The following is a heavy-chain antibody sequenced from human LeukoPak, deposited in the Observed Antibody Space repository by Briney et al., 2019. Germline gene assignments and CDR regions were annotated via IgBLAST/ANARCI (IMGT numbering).Heavy chain of an antibody. CDR3: AKGVRSGTYYNCFDP. J-gene: IGHJ5*02. Sequence: GGSLRLSCVASGFTLDDYALHWVRQAPGKGLEWMSLISGDGDNTYYADSVKGRFNISRDNSKNSLYLQMSSLRAEDTALYYCAKGVRSGTYYNCFDPWGQGTLVTVSS. D-gene: IGHD1-26*01. V-gene: IGHV3-43*02. CDR2: ISGDGDNT. CDR1: GFTLDDYA.